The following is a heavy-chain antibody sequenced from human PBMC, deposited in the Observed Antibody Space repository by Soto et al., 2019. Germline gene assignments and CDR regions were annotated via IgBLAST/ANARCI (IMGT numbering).Heavy chain of an antibody. Sequence: VASVQVSCKTSGYTFTSYAMHWVRQAPGQRLEWMGWINAGNGNTKYSQKFQGRVTITRDTSASTAYMELSSLRSEDTAVYYCAREGSIAARPAWFDPWGQGTLVTVSS. D-gene: IGHD6-6*01. CDR3: AREGSIAARPAWFDP. J-gene: IGHJ5*02. CDR2: INAGNGNT. V-gene: IGHV1-3*01. CDR1: GYTFTSYA.